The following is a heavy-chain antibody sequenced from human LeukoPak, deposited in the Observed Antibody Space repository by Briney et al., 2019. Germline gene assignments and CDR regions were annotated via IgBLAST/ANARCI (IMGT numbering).Heavy chain of an antibody. J-gene: IGHJ6*03. D-gene: IGHD3-10*01. V-gene: IGHV3-66*01. CDR2: IYSGGST. Sequence: GGSLRLSCAASGFTFSSHSMNWVRQAPGKGLEWVSVIYSGGSTYYADSVKGRFIISRDNSKNTLYLQMNSLRAEDTAVYYCASMLDRSWPYYYYYMDVWGKGTTVTISS. CDR1: GFTFSSHS. CDR3: ASMLDRSWPYYYYYMDV.